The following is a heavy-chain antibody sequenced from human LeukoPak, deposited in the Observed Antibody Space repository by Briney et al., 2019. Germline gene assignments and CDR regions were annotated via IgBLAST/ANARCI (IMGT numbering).Heavy chain of an antibody. J-gene: IGHJ5*02. Sequence: TSETLSLTCTVSGASIRSGDYYWSWIRQHPGKGLEWIGYIYYSGSTYYNPSLKSRVTISVDTSKNQFSLKLSSVTAADTAVYYCARRVVVTAIRPYNWFDPWGQGTLVTVSS. CDR1: GASIRSGDYY. CDR3: ARRVVVTAIRPYNWFDP. CDR2: IYYSGST. V-gene: IGHV4-31*03. D-gene: IGHD2-21*02.